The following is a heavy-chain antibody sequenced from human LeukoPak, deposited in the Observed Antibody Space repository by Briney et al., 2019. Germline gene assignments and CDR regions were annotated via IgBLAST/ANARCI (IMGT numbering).Heavy chain of an antibody. D-gene: IGHD2-21*01. V-gene: IGHV1-58*02. CDR1: GFTFTSSA. CDR3: AAYCGGDCLNDY. J-gene: IGHJ4*02. Sequence: ASVKVSCKASGFTFTSSAMQWVRQARGQRLEWIGWIVVGSGNTNYAQKFQERVTITRDMSASTAYMELSSLRSEDTAVYYCAAYCGGDCLNDYWGQGTLVTVSS. CDR2: IVVGSGNT.